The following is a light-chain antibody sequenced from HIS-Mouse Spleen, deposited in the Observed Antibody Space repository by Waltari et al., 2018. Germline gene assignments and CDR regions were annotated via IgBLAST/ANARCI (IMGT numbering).Light chain of an antibody. CDR2: DVS. V-gene: IGLV2-14*03. J-gene: IGLJ3*02. Sequence: QSALTQPASVSGSPAQSITTSCTGTRTDVGGYSYVSWYQQHPGKAPKLMIYDVSNRPSGVSNRFSGSKSGNTASLTISGLQAEDEADYYCSSYTSSSTWVFGGGTKLTVL. CDR1: RTDVGGYSY. CDR3: SSYTSSSTWV.